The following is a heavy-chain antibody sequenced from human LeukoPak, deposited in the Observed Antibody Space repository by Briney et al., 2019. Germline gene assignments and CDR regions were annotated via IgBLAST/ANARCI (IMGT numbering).Heavy chain of an antibody. V-gene: IGHV4-4*07. CDR2: IYTSGNT. J-gene: IGHJ6*03. Sequence: PSETLSLTCTVSGGSISSYYWSWIRQPAGKGLEWLGSIYTSGNTNYNPSLKSRVTISVDKSKNQFSLKLSSVTAADTAVYYCARVLVGANYYYYYMDVWGKGTTVTVSS. D-gene: IGHD1-26*01. CDR3: ARVLVGANYYYYYMDV. CDR1: GGSISSYY.